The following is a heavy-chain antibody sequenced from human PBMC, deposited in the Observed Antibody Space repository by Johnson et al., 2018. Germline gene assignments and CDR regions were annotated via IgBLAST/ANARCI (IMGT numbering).Heavy chain of an antibody. CDR1: GFTFSNYV. V-gene: IGHV3-64*01. Sequence: EVQLVETGGGVVQPGRSLRLSCAASGFTFSNYVMHWVRQAPGKGLEYVSAISNSGGSTYYANSVKGRFTISRDNSKNTLYLQMGSLRAEDMAVYYCVGVGMVDVWGKGTTVTVSS. D-gene: IGHD1-14*01. CDR3: VGVGMVDV. J-gene: IGHJ6*04. CDR2: ISNSGGST.